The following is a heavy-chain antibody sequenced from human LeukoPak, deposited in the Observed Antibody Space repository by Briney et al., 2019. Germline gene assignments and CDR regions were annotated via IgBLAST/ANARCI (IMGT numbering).Heavy chain of an antibody. J-gene: IGHJ3*02. CDR3: ARDRNSGSSLDI. D-gene: IGHD6-6*01. CDR1: GGSISGYY. CDR2: IYYSGST. V-gene: IGHV4-59*01. Sequence: SETLSLTCTVSGGSISGYYWSWIRQPPGKGLEWIGYIYYSGSTNYNPSLRTRVTMSVDTSKNQFSLKLSSVTAADTAVYYCARDRNSGSSLDIWGQGTMLTVSS.